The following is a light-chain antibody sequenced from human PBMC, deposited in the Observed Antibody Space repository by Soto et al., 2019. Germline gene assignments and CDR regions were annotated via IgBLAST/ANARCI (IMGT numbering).Light chain of an antibody. CDR3: QPYNNWPLT. Sequence: EIVLTQSPGTLSLSPGERATLSCRASQSVSSTFFAWYQQKPGQAPRLLMFGASNRATGIPDRFSGSRSGAEFTLTINSLQSEDFAVYYCQPYNNWPLTFGGGTKVEIK. CDR1: QSVSST. CDR2: GAS. V-gene: IGKV3D-15*01. J-gene: IGKJ4*01.